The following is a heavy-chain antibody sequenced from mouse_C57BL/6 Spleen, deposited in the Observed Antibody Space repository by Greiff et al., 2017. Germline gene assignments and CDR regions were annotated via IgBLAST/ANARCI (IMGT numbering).Heavy chain of an antibody. CDR1: GFTFSDYG. V-gene: IGHV5-17*01. CDR3: ARGDYYAMDY. CDR2: ISSGSSTI. Sequence: EVMLVASGGGLVKPGGSLKLSCAASGFTFSDYGMHWVRQAPEKGLEWVAYISSGSSTIYYADTVKGRFTISRDNAKNTLFLQMTSLRSEDTAMYYCARGDYYAMDYWGQGTSVTVSS. J-gene: IGHJ4*01.